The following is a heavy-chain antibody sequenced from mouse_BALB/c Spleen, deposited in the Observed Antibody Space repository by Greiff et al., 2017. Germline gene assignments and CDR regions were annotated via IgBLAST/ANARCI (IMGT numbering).Heavy chain of an antibody. CDR1: GFTFSSYA. CDR2: ISSGGSYT. V-gene: IGHV5-9-4*01. Sequence: EVKLMESGGGLVKPGGSLKLSCAASGFTFSSYAMSWVRQSPEKRLEWVAEISSGGSYTYYPDTVTGRFTISRDNAKNTLYLEMSSLRSEDTAMYYCARGGYGNYEEYFDVWGAGTTVTVSS. J-gene: IGHJ1*01. CDR3: ARGGYGNYEEYFDV. D-gene: IGHD2-10*02.